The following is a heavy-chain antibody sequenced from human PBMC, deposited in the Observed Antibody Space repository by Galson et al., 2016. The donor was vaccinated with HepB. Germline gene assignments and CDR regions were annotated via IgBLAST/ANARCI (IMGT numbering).Heavy chain of an antibody. D-gene: IGHD5-18*01. CDR2: IWYDGGNK. V-gene: IGHV3-33*01. CDR1: GFTFRRYG. Sequence: SLRLSCAASGFTFRRYGMHWVRQAPGKGLEWVAVIWYDGGNKFYADSVKGRFTISRDNSKNTLYLQMNSLRADDTAVYYCAREYRGDFRIDYWGQGTLVTVSS. CDR3: AREYRGDFRIDY. J-gene: IGHJ4*02.